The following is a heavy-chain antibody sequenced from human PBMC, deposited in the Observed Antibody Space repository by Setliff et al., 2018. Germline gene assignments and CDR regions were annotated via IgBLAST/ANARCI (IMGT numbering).Heavy chain of an antibody. CDR1: GGTFSKYG. CDR2: IIPNFRTT. CDR3: AREEVIVMTVNNYYYYMDV. J-gene: IGHJ6*03. D-gene: IGHD2-21*02. Sequence: SVKVSCKASGGTFSKYGISWVRQAPGQGLEWMGGIIPNFRTTSYAQKFQGRVTISTDESTMTAYMELNSLRPEDTAMYYCAREEVIVMTVNNYYYYMDVWGKGTTVTGSS. V-gene: IGHV1-69*05.